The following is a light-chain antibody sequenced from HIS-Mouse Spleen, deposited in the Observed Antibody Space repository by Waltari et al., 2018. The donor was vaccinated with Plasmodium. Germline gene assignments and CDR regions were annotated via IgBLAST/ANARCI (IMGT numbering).Light chain of an antibody. CDR3: YSTDSSGNHRV. J-gene: IGLJ3*02. Sequence: SYELTQPPSVSVSPGQTARITCSGDALPKKYAYWYQQKSGQAPVLIIYEDSNRPAGNRGKVSGSRSGRMATLTISGSQVEDEADYYCYSTDSSGNHRVFGGGTKLTVL. CDR1: ALPKKY. CDR2: EDS. V-gene: IGLV3-10*01.